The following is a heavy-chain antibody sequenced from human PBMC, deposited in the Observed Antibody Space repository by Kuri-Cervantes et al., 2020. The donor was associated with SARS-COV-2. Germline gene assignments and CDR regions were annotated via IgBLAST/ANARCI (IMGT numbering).Heavy chain of an antibody. D-gene: IGHD3-10*01. CDR2: LNPSGGSR. CDR3: AREYYYGSGRYYGAFDH. V-gene: IGHV1-46*01. CDR1: GYIFTSHN. J-gene: IGHJ4*02. Sequence: ASVKVSCKASGYIFTSHNMHWVRQAPGQGLEWMGMLNPSGGSRINTQKFQGRLTMTRDTTTSTVYMELSSLRSDDTAVYYCAREYYYGSGRYYGAFDHWGQGTPVTVSS.